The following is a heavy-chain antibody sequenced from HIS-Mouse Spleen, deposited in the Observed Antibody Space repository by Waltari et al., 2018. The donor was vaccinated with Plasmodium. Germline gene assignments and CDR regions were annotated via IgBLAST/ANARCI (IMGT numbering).Heavy chain of an antibody. CDR1: GFTFRSYG. CDR3: ASSWYWYFDL. Sequence: EVQLVESGGGLVQPGGSLRLSWAPPGFTFRSYGMSWVRQAPGEGLEWVAKIKQDGSEKYYVDSVKGRFTISRDNAKNSLYLQMNSLRAEDTAVYYCASSWYWYFDLWGRGTLVTVSS. V-gene: IGHV3-7*01. CDR2: IKQDGSEK. J-gene: IGHJ2*01. D-gene: IGHD6-13*01.